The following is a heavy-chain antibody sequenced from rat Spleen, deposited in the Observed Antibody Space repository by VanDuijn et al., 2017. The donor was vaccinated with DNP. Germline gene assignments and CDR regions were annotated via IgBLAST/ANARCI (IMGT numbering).Heavy chain of an antibody. CDR2: ILYDGSVT. V-gene: IGHV5-29*01. CDR3: TKPASYGGFWFAH. CDR1: GFTFSNYG. D-gene: IGHD1-11*01. Sequence: EVQLVESGGGLVQPGRSLKLSCAASGFTFSNYGMAWVRQAPTKGLEWVATILYDGSVTYYGDSVKGRFTISRDNEKSTLYLQMDSLRSEDTATYYCTKPASYGGFWFAHWGQGTLVTVSS. J-gene: IGHJ3*01.